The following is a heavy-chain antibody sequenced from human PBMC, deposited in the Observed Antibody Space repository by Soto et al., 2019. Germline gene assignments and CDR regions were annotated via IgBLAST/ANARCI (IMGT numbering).Heavy chain of an antibody. D-gene: IGHD6-13*01. CDR3: ARDRSIPGIAAAGRAFDI. J-gene: IGHJ3*02. V-gene: IGHV4-59*01. CDR1: AASFSKYY. Sequence: SETLSLTCTVSAASFSKYYWSWIRQPPGKGLERIGYIYFNGNTNYNPSLKRRVTISIDTSKKQISLNLTSVTDADTAVYYCARDRSIPGIAAAGRAFDIWGQGTMVTVSS. CDR2: IYFNGNT.